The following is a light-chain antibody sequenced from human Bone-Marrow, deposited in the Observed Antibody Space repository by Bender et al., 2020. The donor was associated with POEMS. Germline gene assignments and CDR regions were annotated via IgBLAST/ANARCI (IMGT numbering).Light chain of an antibody. CDR3: FSYANTITFA. CDR1: SSDVGNYNY. Sequence: QSALTQPPSASGSPGQSVTISCTGSSSDVGNYNYVSWYQQHPGKAPKLMIYEVSQRPSGVSNRFSASKSGNTASLTISGLQAEDEADYYCFSYANTITFAFGGGTKLTVL. J-gene: IGLJ2*01. CDR2: EVS. V-gene: IGLV2-23*02.